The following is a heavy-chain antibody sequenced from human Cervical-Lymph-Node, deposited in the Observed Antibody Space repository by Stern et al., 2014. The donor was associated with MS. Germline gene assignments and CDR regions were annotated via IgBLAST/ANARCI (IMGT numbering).Heavy chain of an antibody. CDR1: GYTFTSYY. V-gene: IGHV1-46*03. Sequence: QVQLVQSGAEVKKPGASVKVSCKASGYTFTSYYIHWVRQAPGQGLECMGIINPSGGSTSYAQKFQGRLTMTRDTSTSTDYMELSSLRSEDTAVYYCARVAMTSLDYWGQGTLVTVSS. CDR3: ARVAMTSLDY. CDR2: INPSGGST. J-gene: IGHJ4*02.